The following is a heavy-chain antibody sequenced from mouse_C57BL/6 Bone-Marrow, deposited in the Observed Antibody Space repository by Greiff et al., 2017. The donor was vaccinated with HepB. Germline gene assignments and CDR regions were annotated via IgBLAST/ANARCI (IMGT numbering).Heavy chain of an antibody. Sequence: DVKLVESGAELVRPGASVKLSCTASGFNIKDDYMHWVKQRPEQGLEWIGWIDPENGDTEYASKFQGKATITADTSSNTAYLQLSSLTSEDTAVYYCTTGSYWFAYWGQGTLVTVSA. J-gene: IGHJ3*01. V-gene: IGHV14-4*01. CDR2: IDPENGDT. D-gene: IGHD1-1*02. CDR1: GFNIKDDY. CDR3: TTGSYWFAY.